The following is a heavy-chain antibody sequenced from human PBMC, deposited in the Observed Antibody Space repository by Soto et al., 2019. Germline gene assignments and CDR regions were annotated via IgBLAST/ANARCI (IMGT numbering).Heavy chain of an antibody. D-gene: IGHD2-2*01. J-gene: IGHJ3*02. Sequence: QVQLQESGPGLVKPSETLSLTCTVSGVSISSYYWSWIRQPPGKGLEWIGYIYYSGRINYNPSRRSRVAISVATSKSQFSLKLSCVAAADTAVYYCGRHAWDCSSTTCYSTTAFDIWGQGTMVTVSS. CDR2: IYYSGRI. CDR1: GVSISSYY. CDR3: GRHAWDCSSTTCYSTTAFDI. V-gene: IGHV4-59*08.